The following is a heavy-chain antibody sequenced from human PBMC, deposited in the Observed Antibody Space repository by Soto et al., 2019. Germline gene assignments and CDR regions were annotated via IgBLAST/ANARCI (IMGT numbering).Heavy chain of an antibody. J-gene: IGHJ3*02. CDR1: GFTFSSYS. CDR2: IGVSSTTI. CDR3: VRMNRGTAFDI. V-gene: IGHV3-48*02. Sequence: EVQVVESGGGLVQPGGSLRLSCTASGFTFSSYSMNWVRQAPGKGLEWVSYIGVSSTTIYYADSVKGRFTISRDIAENSLYLQKNRLRDDDTDVYHRVRMNRGTAFDIWGPGTMVTVSS.